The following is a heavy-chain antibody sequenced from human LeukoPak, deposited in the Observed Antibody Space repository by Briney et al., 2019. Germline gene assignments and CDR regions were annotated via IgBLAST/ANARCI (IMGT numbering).Heavy chain of an antibody. J-gene: IGHJ4*02. CDR2: IYYTVST. CDR1: GGSISSSSYS. D-gene: IGHD6-19*01. Sequence: PSETLSLTCTVSGGSISSSSYSWGWIRQPPGKGLEWIGSIYYTVSTYYNPSLKSRVTISVDTSKNQFSLKLSSVTAADTAVYYCARDRHSSGWYWSLDYWGQGTLVTVSS. CDR3: ARDRHSSGWYWSLDY. V-gene: IGHV4-39*07.